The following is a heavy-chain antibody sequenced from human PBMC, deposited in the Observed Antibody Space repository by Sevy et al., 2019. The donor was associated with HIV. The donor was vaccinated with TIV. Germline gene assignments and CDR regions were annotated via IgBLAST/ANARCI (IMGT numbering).Heavy chain of an antibody. V-gene: IGHV3-23*01. J-gene: IGHJ6*02. D-gene: IGHD2-2*01. CDR1: GFTFSSYA. Sequence: GGSLRLSCAASGFTFSSYAMSWVRQAPGKGLEWVSAISGSGGSTYYADSVKGRFTISRDNSKNTLYLQMNSLRAEDTAVYYCAKGSELLGYCSSTSCSNYYYYGMDDWGQGTTVTVSS. CDR2: ISGSGGST. CDR3: AKGSELLGYCSSTSCSNYYYYGMDD.